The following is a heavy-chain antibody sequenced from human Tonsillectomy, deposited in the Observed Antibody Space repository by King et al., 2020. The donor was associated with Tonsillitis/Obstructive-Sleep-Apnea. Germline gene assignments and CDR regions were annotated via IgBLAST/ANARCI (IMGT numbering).Heavy chain of an antibody. CDR3: ARGEGITAFGVDLLNQERYSYAMDV. D-gene: IGHD3-3*01. Sequence: QLVQSGAEVKKPGSSVKVSCQASGGTFSSYAISWVRQAPGQGLEWMGGIIPMLGIANYAQKFQGRVTITADKSTSTAYMELSSLRSEDTAVYYCARGEGITAFGVDLLNQERYSYAMDVWGQGTTVTVSS. CDR1: GGTFSSYA. V-gene: IGHV1-69*10. CDR2: IIPMLGIA. J-gene: IGHJ6*02.